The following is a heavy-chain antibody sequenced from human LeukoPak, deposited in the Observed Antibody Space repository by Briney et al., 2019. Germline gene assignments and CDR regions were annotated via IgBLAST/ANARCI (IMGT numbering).Heavy chain of an antibody. D-gene: IGHD3-3*02. V-gene: IGHV4-30-2*01. CDR2: IYHSGST. CDR1: GGSISSGGYS. J-gene: IGHJ4*02. Sequence: SETLSLTCAVSGGSISSGGYSWSWIRQPPGKGLEWIGYIYHSGSTYYNPSLKSRVTISVDRSKNQFSLKLSSVTAADTAVYYCVRGLGISRFDYWVQGTLVTVSS. CDR3: VRGLGISRFDY.